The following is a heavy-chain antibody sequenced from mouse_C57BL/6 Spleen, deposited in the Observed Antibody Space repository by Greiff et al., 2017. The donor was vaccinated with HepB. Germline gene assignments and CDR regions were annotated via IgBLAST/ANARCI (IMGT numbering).Heavy chain of an antibody. CDR3: VRVYDGYFDY. V-gene: IGHV10-3*01. J-gene: IGHJ2*01. CDR1: GFTFNTYA. Sequence: EVQRVESGGGLVQPKGSLKLSCAASGFTFNTYAMHWVRQAPGKGLEWVARISSKSSNYATYYSDSVKDRFTISRDDSQSMLYLQMNNLKTEDTAMYYCVRVYDGYFDYWGQGTTLTVSS. D-gene: IGHD2-3*01. CDR2: ISSKSSNYAT.